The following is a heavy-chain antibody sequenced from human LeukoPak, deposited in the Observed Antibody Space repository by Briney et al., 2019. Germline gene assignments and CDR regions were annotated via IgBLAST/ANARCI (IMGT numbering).Heavy chain of an antibody. CDR1: GFTFSSYW. CDR2: INSDGSST. CDR3: ARAYCGGDCYSDFFDY. J-gene: IGHJ4*02. D-gene: IGHD2-21*02. Sequence: AGGSLRLSCAASGFTFSSYWMHWVRQAPGKGLVWVSRINSDGSSTSYADSVKGRFTISRDNAKNSLYLQMNSLRAEDTAVYYCARAYCGGDCYSDFFDYWGQGTLVTVSS. V-gene: IGHV3-74*01.